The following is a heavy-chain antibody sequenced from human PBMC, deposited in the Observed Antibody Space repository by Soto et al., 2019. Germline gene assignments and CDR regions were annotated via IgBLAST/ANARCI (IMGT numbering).Heavy chain of an antibody. CDR3: ARPFHDKPPDAFDI. CDR2: IYPGDSDT. Sequence: GGSLQISCKGSGYSVSSYWIGWVRQMPGKGLEWMGIIYPGDSDTRYSPSFQGQVTISADKSISTAYLQWSSLKASDTVMYYCARPFHDKPPDAFDIWGQGTMVTVSS. D-gene: IGHD3-22*01. CDR1: GYSVSSYW. J-gene: IGHJ3*02. V-gene: IGHV5-51*01.